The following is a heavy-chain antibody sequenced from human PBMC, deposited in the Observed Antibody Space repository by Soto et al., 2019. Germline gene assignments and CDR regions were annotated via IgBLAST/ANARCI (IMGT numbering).Heavy chain of an antibody. CDR2: IIPNYDAA. V-gene: IGHV1-69*06. CDR3: ARYWRAGTFYGAFDI. J-gene: IGHJ3*02. D-gene: IGHD2-15*01. Sequence: QVQLVQSGAEVKKPGSSVKVSCEASGGTFNNYVISWLRQAPGQGLEWMGGIIPNYDAANYARKFRGRLTITADKSTNTAYMELNSLRPEDTATYYCARYWRAGTFYGAFDIWGQGTTVIV. CDR1: GGTFNNYV.